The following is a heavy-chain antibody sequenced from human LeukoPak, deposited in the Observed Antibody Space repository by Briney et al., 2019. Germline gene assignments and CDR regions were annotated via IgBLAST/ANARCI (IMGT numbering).Heavy chain of an antibody. CDR3: ARGYDSSGYYFLAY. D-gene: IGHD3-22*01. Sequence: GESLKISWKGSGYSFTTYWIGRVRQRPGKGLEWMGIIYPSDSDTRYSPFFQGQVTISADKSISTAYLQWSSLKASDTAMYYCARGYDSSGYYFLAYWGQGTLVTVSS. J-gene: IGHJ4*02. CDR2: IYPSDSDT. V-gene: IGHV5-51*01. CDR1: GYSFTTYW.